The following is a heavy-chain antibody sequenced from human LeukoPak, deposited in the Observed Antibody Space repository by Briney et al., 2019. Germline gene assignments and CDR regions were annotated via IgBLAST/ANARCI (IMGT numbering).Heavy chain of an antibody. CDR1: GGSISSYY. V-gene: IGHV4-59*01. J-gene: IGHJ4*02. CDR2: IYYSGST. D-gene: IGHD3-10*01. CDR3: ARANRGSGYYYFDY. Sequence: PSETLSLTCTVSGGSISSYYWSWIRQPPGKGLEWIGYIYYSGSTNYNPSLKSRVTISVDTSKNQFSLKLSSVTAADTAVYYCARANRGSGYYYFDYWGQGTLVTVSS.